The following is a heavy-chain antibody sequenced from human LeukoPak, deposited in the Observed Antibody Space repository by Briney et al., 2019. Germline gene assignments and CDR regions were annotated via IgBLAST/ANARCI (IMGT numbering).Heavy chain of an antibody. V-gene: IGHV3-23*01. CDR3: VKEYTGPFSPFPSYFDN. Sequence: GGSLRLSCAASGFTFSIYAMSWVRQAPGKGLEWVSTVSGSGHSTFYADSVKGRFTISRDNSKNTLYLQMSSLRAEDTAFYYCVKEYTGPFSPFPSYFDNWGQGTLVTVSS. CDR2: VSGSGHST. D-gene: IGHD1-26*01. J-gene: IGHJ4*02. CDR1: GFTFSIYA.